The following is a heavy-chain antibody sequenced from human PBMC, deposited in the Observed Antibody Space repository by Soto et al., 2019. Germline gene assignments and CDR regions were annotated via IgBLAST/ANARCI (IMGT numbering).Heavy chain of an antibody. CDR1: GGTFSSYA. D-gene: IGHD3-16*01. CDR3: ARVGEKGGRNFDL. J-gene: IGHJ2*01. CDR2: IIPIFGTA. Sequence: QVQLVQSGAEVKKPGSSVKVSCKASGGTFSSYAISWVRQAPGQGLEWVGGIIPIFGTANYAQKFQVRVTXTXAXXTSTAYMELSSLRSEDTAVYYCARVGEKGGRNFDLWGRGTLVTVSS. V-gene: IGHV1-69*05.